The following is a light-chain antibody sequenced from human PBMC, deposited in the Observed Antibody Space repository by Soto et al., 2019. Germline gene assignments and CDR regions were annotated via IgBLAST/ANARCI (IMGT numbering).Light chain of an antibody. J-gene: IGKJ4*01. CDR3: QQRSNWPLT. CDR2: DAS. Sequence: EIVLTQSQATLSLSPGERATLSCRASQSVSSYLAWYQQKPGQAPRLLIYDASNRATGIPVRFSGSGSGTDFTLTFSSLEPEDFAVYYCQQRSNWPLTFGGGTKVEIK. V-gene: IGKV3-11*01. CDR1: QSVSSY.